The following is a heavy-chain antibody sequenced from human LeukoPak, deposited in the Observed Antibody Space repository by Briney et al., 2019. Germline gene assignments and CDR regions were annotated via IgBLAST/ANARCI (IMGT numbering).Heavy chain of an antibody. CDR2: ISAYNGNT. V-gene: IGHV1-18*01. Sequence: ASVTVSCKASGYTFTSYGISWVRQAPGQGLEWMGWISAYNGNTNYAQKLQGRVTMTTDTSTSTAYMELRSLRSDDTAVYYCARIISFSGSYYMDVWGKGTTVTISS. J-gene: IGHJ6*03. CDR3: ARIISFSGSYYMDV. CDR1: GYTFTSYG. D-gene: IGHD1-26*01.